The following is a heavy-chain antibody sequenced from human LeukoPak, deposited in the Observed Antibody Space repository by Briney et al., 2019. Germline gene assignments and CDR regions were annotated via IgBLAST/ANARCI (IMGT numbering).Heavy chain of an antibody. V-gene: IGHV3-48*03. CDR1: GFTFSSYE. J-gene: IGHJ3*02. Sequence: GGSLRLSCAASGFTFSSYEMNWVRQAPGKGLEWVSYISSSGSTIYYADSVKGRFTISRDNAKNSLYLQMNSLRAEDTAVYYCARDGLDPAAFDIWGQGTMVTVPS. CDR3: ARDGLDPAAFDI. CDR2: ISSSGSTI.